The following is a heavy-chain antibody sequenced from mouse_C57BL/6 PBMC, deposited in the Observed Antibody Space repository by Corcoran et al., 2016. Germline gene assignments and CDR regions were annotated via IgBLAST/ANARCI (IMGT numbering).Heavy chain of an antibody. J-gene: IGHJ4*01. D-gene: IGHD1-1*01. Sequence: QVTLKESGPGILQSSQTLSLTCSFSGFSLSTSGMGVSWIRQPSGKGLEWLAHIYWDDDKRYNPSLKSRLTISKDTSRNQVFLKSTSVDTADTATYYCARFNYYGSSYDLYAMDYWGQGTSVTVSS. CDR2: IYWDDDK. CDR1: GFSLSTSGMG. CDR3: ARFNYYGSSYDLYAMDY. V-gene: IGHV8-12*01.